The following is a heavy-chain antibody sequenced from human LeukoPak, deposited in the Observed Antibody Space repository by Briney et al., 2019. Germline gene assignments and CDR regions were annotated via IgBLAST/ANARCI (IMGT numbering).Heavy chain of an antibody. Sequence: SVTVSCKASGGTFSSYAISWVRQAPGQGLEWMGGIIPIFGTANYAQKFQGRVTITADESKSTAYMELSSLRSEDTAVYYCARDYGDYACDYWGQGTLVTSST. CDR3: ARDYGDYACDY. CDR2: IIPIFGTA. V-gene: IGHV1-69*01. D-gene: IGHD4-17*01. CDR1: GGTFSSYA. J-gene: IGHJ4*02.